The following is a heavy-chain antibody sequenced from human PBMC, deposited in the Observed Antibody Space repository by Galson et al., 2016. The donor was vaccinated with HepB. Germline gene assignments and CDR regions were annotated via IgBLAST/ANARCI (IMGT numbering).Heavy chain of an antibody. CDR2: IYSSGKT. CDR1: GGSITIGLYY. J-gene: IGHJ3*02. Sequence: TLSLTCSVSGGSITIGLYYWSWVRQPAGRGLEWIGRIYSSGKTNYNPSPKSRVAMLLDMSRNQFSLTLKSVTDADTAVYYCAREQRDGHNDDSFDIWGQGTMVTVSS. D-gene: IGHD5-24*01. CDR3: AREQRDGHNDDSFDI. V-gene: IGHV4-61*02.